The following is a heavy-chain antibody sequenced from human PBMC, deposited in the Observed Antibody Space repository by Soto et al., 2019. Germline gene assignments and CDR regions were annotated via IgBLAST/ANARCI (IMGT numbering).Heavy chain of an antibody. CDR1: GYTFTSYG. J-gene: IGHJ6*02. D-gene: IGHD2-8*01. CDR2: ISGYNGDA. Sequence: ASVKVSCKASGYTFTSYGISWVRQAPGQGLQWMGWISGYNGDANYAQRFQGRVSMTIDTSTTTAYMELRTLTSDDTAVYYCAKNGQPPYYYYGLDVWGQGTTVTVSS. CDR3: AKNGQPPYYYYGLDV. V-gene: IGHV1-18*01.